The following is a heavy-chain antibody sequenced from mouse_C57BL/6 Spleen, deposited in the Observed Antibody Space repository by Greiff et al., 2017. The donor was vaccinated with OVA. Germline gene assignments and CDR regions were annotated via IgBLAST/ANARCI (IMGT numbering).Heavy chain of an antibody. CDR1: GYTFTSYW. Sequence: QVQLQQPGAELVKPGASVKMSCKASGYTFTSYWINWVKQRPGQGLEWIGDISPGSGSTKYNEKFKSKATLTVDTSSSTAYMQLSSRTSEDSAVEFYARAYYSNWYVDFWGTGTTVTVSS. J-gene: IGHJ1*03. CDR3: ARAYYSNWYVDF. D-gene: IGHD2-5*01. V-gene: IGHV1-55*01. CDR2: ISPGSGST.